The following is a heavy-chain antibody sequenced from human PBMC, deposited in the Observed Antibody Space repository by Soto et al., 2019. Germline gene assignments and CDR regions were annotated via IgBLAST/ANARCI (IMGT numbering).Heavy chain of an antibody. Sequence: PGGSLRLSCAASGFTFSSYAMSWVRQAPGKGLEWVSAISGSGGSTYYADSVKGRFTISRDNSKNTLYLQMNSLRAEDTAVYYCAKGARYYDILTGYYKDYFDYWGQGTLVTVS. CDR2: ISGSGGST. V-gene: IGHV3-23*01. J-gene: IGHJ4*02. CDR1: GFTFSSYA. CDR3: AKGARYYDILTGYYKDYFDY. D-gene: IGHD3-9*01.